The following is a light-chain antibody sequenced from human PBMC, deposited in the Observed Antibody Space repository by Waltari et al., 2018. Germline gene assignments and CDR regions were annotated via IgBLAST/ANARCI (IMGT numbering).Light chain of an antibody. CDR1: NIETKS. CDR2: YDN. Sequence: YVVTQPPSVSVTPGQTATLTCGGENIETKSVNWYQQKPGQAPFLVMFYDNDRPAGVPERFSGSDSGNTATLTINWCEAGDEADYHCQVWDDFIDSGVFGGGTRLSVL. CDR3: QVWDDFIDSGV. V-gene: IGLV3-21*04. J-gene: IGLJ3*02.